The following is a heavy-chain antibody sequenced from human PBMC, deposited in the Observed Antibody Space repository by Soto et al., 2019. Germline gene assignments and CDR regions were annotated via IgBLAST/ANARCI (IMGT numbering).Heavy chain of an antibody. CDR3: AKLSCTSSTCYFPGWFDP. V-gene: IGHV4-31*03. D-gene: IGHD2-2*01. CDR2: VYYSGSS. J-gene: IGHJ5*02. Sequence: QVQLQESGPGLVKPSETLSLTCTVSGDSISGGASFWSWIRQPPGKGLEWIANVYYSGSSYYNPSIKSRLTISVDTTKNQFSLQLKSMTAADTAVYSCAKLSCTSSTCYFPGWFDPWGQGTLVTVSS. CDR1: GDSISGGASF.